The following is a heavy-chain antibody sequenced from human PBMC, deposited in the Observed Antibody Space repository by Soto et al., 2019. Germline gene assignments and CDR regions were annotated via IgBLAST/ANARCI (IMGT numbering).Heavy chain of an antibody. D-gene: IGHD1-26*01. V-gene: IGHV3-48*03. Sequence: EVQLVESGGGLVQPGGSLRLSCAASGFTFSSYEMNWVRQAPGKGLEWVSYISSSGSTIYYADSVKGRFTISRDNSKNSLYLQMNSLRAEDTAVYYCARDVVGATTAGGYWGQGTLVTVSS. CDR1: GFTFSSYE. J-gene: IGHJ4*02. CDR2: ISSSGSTI. CDR3: ARDVVGATTAGGY.